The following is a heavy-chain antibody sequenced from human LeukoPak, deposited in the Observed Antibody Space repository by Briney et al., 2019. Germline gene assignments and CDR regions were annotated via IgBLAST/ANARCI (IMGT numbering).Heavy chain of an antibody. CDR2: IYYSGST. J-gene: IGHJ6*03. Sequence: SETLSLTCTVSGGSISSYYWSWIRQPPGKGLEWIGYIYYSGSTNYNPSLKSRVTISVDTSKNQFSLKLSSVTAADTAVYYCARGRCYGSGVMDVWGKGTTVTISS. CDR1: GGSISSYY. V-gene: IGHV4-59*01. D-gene: IGHD3-10*01. CDR3: ARGRCYGSGVMDV.